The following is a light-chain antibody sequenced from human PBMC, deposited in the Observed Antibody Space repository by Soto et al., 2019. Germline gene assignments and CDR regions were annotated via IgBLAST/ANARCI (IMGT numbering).Light chain of an antibody. CDR3: CSYAGSQTFVV. J-gene: IGLJ2*01. CDR2: EVT. CDR1: SIDVGTYNL. V-gene: IGLV2-23*02. Sequence: QSVLTQPASVSGSPGQSITISCTGTSIDVGTYNLVSWYRQYPGTAPKLLLYEVTKLPSGVSSRFSGSKSGNTAALTISGLHDEDEADYFCCSYAGSQTFVVFGGGTQLTVL.